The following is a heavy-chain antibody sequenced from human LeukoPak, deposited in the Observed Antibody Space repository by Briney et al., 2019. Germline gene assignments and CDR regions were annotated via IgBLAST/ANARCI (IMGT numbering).Heavy chain of an antibody. CDR3: AKASGVPWADYAFDI. CDR2: ISYDGGNK. Sequence: PGRSLRLSCAASGFTFTSYGMHWVRQAPGKGLEWVAVISYDGGNKYYADSVKGRFTISRDTSKNTLYLQMNSLRAEDTAVYYCAKASGVPWADYAFDIWGQGTIVTVSS. D-gene: IGHD3-10*01. V-gene: IGHV3-30*18. CDR1: GFTFTSYG. J-gene: IGHJ3*02.